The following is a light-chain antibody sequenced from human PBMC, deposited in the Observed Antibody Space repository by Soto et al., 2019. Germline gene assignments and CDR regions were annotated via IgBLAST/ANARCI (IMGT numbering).Light chain of an antibody. CDR2: GTS. V-gene: IGKV3-15*01. J-gene: IGKJ3*01. CDR1: QSGGRN. CDR3: QHYSTYSGT. Sequence: EIVMTQSPVALSVSPGERAALSCRASQSGGRNFAWYQQKPGQAPRVLIYGTSTRATGVPARFSGSGSGTDFTLTISSLQSEDFAVYYCQHYSTYSGTFGPGTTVEIK.